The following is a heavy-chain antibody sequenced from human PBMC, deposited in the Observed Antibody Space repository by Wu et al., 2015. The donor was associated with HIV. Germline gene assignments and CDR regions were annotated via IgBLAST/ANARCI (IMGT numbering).Heavy chain of an antibody. J-gene: IGHJ6*02. CDR3: ARDLSSSWTGRGYYGMDV. D-gene: IGHD6-13*01. V-gene: IGHV1-69*13. CDR1: GDSFSTYG. Sequence: QVQLVQSGAEIKKPGSSVKVSCKAPGDSFSTYGISWVRQAPRQGLEWMGRIIPFFGTPIYSQKFQGRVTITADESTSTVYMELSSLRSDDTAVYYCARDLSSSWTGRGYYGMDVWGQGTTVTVSS. CDR2: IIPFFGTP.